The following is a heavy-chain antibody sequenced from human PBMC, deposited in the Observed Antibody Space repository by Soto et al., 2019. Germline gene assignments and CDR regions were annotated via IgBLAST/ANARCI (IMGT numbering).Heavy chain of an antibody. CDR2: ISYDGSNK. J-gene: IGHJ6*02. Sequence: PGGSLRLSCAASGFTFSSYAMHWVRQAPGKGLEWVAVISYDGSNKYYADSVKGRFTISRDNSKNTLYLQMNSLRAEDTAVYYCARDRSYYDFWSGYYTLYGMDVWGQGTTVTVSS. CDR1: GFTFSSYA. D-gene: IGHD3-3*01. CDR3: ARDRSYYDFWSGYYTLYGMDV. V-gene: IGHV3-30-3*01.